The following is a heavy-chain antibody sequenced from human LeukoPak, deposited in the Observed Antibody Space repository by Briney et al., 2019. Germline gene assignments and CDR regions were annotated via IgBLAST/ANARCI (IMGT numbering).Heavy chain of an antibody. CDR3: ARAAVVAGSTETFDP. CDR1: GYTFTGYY. Sequence: ASVKVSCKASGYTFTGYYLHWVRQAPGQGLEWMGWIHPKSGDTKYAQKFQGRVTMTRDTSISTAYMELNRLISDDTAVYYCARAAVVAGSTETFDPWGQGTLVTVSS. J-gene: IGHJ5*02. CDR2: IHPKSGDT. D-gene: IGHD6-19*01. V-gene: IGHV1-2*02.